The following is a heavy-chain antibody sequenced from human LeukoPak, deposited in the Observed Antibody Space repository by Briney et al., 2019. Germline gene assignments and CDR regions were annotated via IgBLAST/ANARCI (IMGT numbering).Heavy chain of an antibody. CDR1: GFTFNDYA. V-gene: IGHV3-66*01. D-gene: IGHD2-15*01. J-gene: IGHJ4*02. Sequence: GGSLRLSCAASGFTFNDYAMSWVRQAPGKGLEWVSVIYSGGSTYYADSVKGRFTISRDNSKNTLYLQMNSLRAEDTAVYYCAREIGDCSGGSCHYYFDYWGQGTLVTVSS. CDR2: IYSGGST. CDR3: AREIGDCSGGSCHYYFDY.